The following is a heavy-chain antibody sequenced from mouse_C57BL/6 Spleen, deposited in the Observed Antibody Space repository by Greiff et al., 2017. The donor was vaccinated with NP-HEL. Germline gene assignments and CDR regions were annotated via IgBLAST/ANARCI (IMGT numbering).Heavy chain of an antibody. Sequence: QVQLKESGAELVRPGASVTLSCKASGYTFTDYEMHWVKQTPVHGLEWIGAIDPEPGGTAYNQKFKGKAILTADKSSSTSYMELRSLTSEDSAVYYCTRPVYGSSSSYAMDYWGQGTSVTVSS. V-gene: IGHV1-15*01. CDR2: IDPEPGGT. J-gene: IGHJ4*01. D-gene: IGHD1-1*01. CDR3: TRPVYGSSSSYAMDY. CDR1: GYTFTDYE.